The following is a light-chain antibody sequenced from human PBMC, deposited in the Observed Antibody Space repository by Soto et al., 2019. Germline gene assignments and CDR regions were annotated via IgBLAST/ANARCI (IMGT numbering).Light chain of an antibody. J-gene: IGKJ1*01. CDR1: QSVSSSY. CDR3: QQYGSSGT. Sequence: IVLSQSPGTLSLSPGERATLSCRASQSVSSSYLAWYQQKPGQAPRLLIYGASSRATGIPDRFSGSGSGTEFTLTISSLQSEDFAVYYCQQYGSSGTFGQRTKVDIK. CDR2: GAS. V-gene: IGKV3-20*01.